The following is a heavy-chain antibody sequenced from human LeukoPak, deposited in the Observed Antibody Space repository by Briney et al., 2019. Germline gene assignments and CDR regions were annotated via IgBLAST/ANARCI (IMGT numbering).Heavy chain of an antibody. CDR2: ISYDGSNK. V-gene: IGHV3-30*01. Sequence: GGSLRLSCAASGFTFSSYAMQWVRHAPGKGLEWGAVISYDGSNKYYADSVKGRFTISRDNSKNTLYLHMNSLRAENTAVYYCARDPPYGFWSGYWDRGLDYWGQGTLVTVSS. CDR1: GFTFSSYA. J-gene: IGHJ4*02. D-gene: IGHD3-3*01. CDR3: ARDPPYGFWSGYWDRGLDY.